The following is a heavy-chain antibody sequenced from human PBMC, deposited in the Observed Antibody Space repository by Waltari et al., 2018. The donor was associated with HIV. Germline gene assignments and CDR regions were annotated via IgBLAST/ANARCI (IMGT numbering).Heavy chain of an antibody. D-gene: IGHD3-22*01. Sequence: QVQLVESGGGVVQPGRSLRLSCAASGFTFSPYAMHWVRQAPGKGLGWVAILSYGGRNKYYADSVKGRFTISRDNSKNTVYLQMNSLRGEDTAVYYCARDGHFYDSGPLDYWGQGTLVTVSS. V-gene: IGHV3-30*04. CDR2: LSYGGRNK. J-gene: IGHJ4*02. CDR3: ARDGHFYDSGPLDY. CDR1: GFTFSPYA.